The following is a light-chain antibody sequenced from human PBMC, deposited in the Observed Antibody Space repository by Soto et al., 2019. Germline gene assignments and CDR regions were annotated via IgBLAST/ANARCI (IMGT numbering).Light chain of an antibody. Sequence: QSARTQPASVSGSPGQSIAISCTGTSSDVGAYNYVSWYQRHQGKAPKLMIYEVSNRPSGVSNRFSGSKSGNTASLTVSGLQAEDEADYYCSSYTTSSTLVFGGGTKLTVL. V-gene: IGLV2-14*01. CDR3: SSYTTSSTLV. J-gene: IGLJ2*01. CDR1: SSDVGAYNY. CDR2: EVS.